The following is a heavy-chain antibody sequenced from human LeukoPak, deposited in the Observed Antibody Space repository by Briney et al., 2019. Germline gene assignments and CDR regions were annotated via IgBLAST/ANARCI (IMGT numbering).Heavy chain of an antibody. Sequence: PGGSLRLSCTASGFTFQDYAMSWVRQAPGNGLEWVSAISGSGGSTYYADSVKGRFTISRDNSKNTLYLQMNSLRAEDTAVYYCAKGQSSGGYFDYWGQGTLVTVSS. D-gene: IGHD3-10*01. V-gene: IGHV3-23*01. CDR2: ISGSGGST. CDR1: GFTFQDYA. J-gene: IGHJ4*01. CDR3: AKGQSSGGYFDY.